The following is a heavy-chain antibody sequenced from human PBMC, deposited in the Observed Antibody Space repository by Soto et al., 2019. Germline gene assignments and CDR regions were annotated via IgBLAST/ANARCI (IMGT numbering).Heavy chain of an antibody. CDR2: ISHFETT. D-gene: IGHD2-2*01. Sequence: SETLSLTCTVSGVTMSHGGYSWSWIRQSPGKGLEWLGYISHFETTYYNPSFKSRLSLSIDRTRNQFSLSLSSMTAADTAVYYCASSVVPAAEETYDYYGMDVWGQGTTVTVSS. V-gene: IGHV4-30-2*06. J-gene: IGHJ6*02. CDR1: GVTMSHGGYS. CDR3: ASSVVPAAEETYDYYGMDV.